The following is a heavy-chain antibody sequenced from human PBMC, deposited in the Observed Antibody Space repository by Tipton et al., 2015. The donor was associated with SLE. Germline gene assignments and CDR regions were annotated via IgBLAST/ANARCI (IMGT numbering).Heavy chain of an antibody. CDR3: ARLEEEVAFDI. J-gene: IGHJ3*02. D-gene: IGHD6-6*01. CDR1: GGSISSHY. V-gene: IGHV4-59*11. Sequence: TLSLTCTASGGSISSHYWSWIRQPPGKGLEWIGYIYYSGRTNYNPSLKSRVTISVDTSKNQFSLKLSSVTAADTAVYYCARLEEEVAFDIWGQGTMVTVSS. CDR2: IYYSGRT.